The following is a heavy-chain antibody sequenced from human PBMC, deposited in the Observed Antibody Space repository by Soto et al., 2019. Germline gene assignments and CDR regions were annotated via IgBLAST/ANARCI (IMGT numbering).Heavy chain of an antibody. J-gene: IGHJ6*02. CDR1: GFTFTSSA. Sequence: SVKVSSKASGFTFTSSAVQWVRQARGQRLEWIGWIVVGGGNTNYAQKFQERVTITRDMSTSTAYMELSSLRSEDTAVYYCAADTEGYCSGGSCYQYYGMDFWGQGTTVTGS. CDR2: IVVGGGNT. CDR3: AADTEGYCSGGSCYQYYGMDF. D-gene: IGHD2-15*01. V-gene: IGHV1-58*01.